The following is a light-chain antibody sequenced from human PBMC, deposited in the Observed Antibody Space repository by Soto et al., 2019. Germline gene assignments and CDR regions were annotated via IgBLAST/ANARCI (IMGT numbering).Light chain of an antibody. Sequence: EIVMTQSPATLSVSPGERATLSCRASQSVSSTLAGYQQNTGQAPSLLIYCASTNVTAIPTRCIGSGSWTEFTLTISSLQSEDFSAYYCQQHYDWSFTFGPGTQVDIK. CDR3: QQHYDWSFT. CDR1: QSVSST. V-gene: IGKV3-15*01. CDR2: CAS. J-gene: IGKJ3*01.